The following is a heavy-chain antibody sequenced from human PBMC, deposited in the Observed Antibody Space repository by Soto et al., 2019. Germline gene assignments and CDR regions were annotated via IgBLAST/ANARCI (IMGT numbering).Heavy chain of an antibody. V-gene: IGHV3-30*18. Sequence: VQLVESGGGVVQPGRSLRLSCAASGFTFSDYAMHWVRQAPGKGLEWVAVVYHDGRNTHYADSVKGRFTISRDSSKNTSALEITSLRAEDTDVYYCAKGGRQWLVTSDFNYWGQGAPVTVSS. CDR1: GFTFSDYA. CDR3: AKGGRQWLVTSDFNY. D-gene: IGHD6-19*01. J-gene: IGHJ4*02. CDR2: VYHDGRNT.